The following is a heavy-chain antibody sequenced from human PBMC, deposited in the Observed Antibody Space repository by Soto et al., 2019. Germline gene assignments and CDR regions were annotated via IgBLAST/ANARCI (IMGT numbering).Heavy chain of an antibody. CDR2: ISGSGGST. Sequence: GGSLRLSCAASGFTFSSYAMSWVRQAPGKGLEWGSAISGSGGSTYYADSVKGRFTISRDNSKNTLYLQMNSLRAEDTTVYYCAKDHVTGTIRRPYYYYMDVWGKGTTVTVSS. CDR3: AKDHVTGTIRRPYYYYMDV. CDR1: GFTFSSYA. V-gene: IGHV3-23*01. D-gene: IGHD1-7*01. J-gene: IGHJ6*03.